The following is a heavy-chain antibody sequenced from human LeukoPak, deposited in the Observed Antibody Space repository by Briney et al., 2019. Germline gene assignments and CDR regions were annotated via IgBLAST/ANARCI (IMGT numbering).Heavy chain of an antibody. Sequence: SETLSLTCDVYGGSFSGYYWSWIRQSPGKGLEWIGSFDYSGSTYYNPSLQSRVTIFEDTSKNQFSLKLTSVTAADTAVYYCARHLGGSYYSPFDYWGRGTLVTVSS. CDR3: ARHLGGSYYSPFDY. D-gene: IGHD2-15*01. V-gene: IGHV4-34*01. CDR1: GGSFSGYY. CDR2: FDYSGST. J-gene: IGHJ4*02.